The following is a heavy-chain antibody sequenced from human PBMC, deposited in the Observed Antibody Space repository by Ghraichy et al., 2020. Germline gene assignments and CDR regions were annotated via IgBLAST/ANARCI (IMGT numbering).Heavy chain of an antibody. CDR3: AWYSPHLDAFDI. D-gene: IGHD6-13*01. CDR1: GGSISSYY. Sequence: SETLSLTCTVSGGSISSYYWSWIRQPPGKGLEWIGYIYYSGSTNYNPSLKSRVTISVDTSKNQFSLKLSSVTAADTAVYYCAWYSPHLDAFDIWGQGTMVTVSS. CDR2: IYYSGST. J-gene: IGHJ3*02. V-gene: IGHV4-59*01.